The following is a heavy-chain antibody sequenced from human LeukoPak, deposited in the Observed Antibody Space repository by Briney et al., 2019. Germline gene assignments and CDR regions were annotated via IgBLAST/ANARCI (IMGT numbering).Heavy chain of an antibody. CDR1: GGSISSGGYY. CDR2: IYYSGST. J-gene: IGHJ4*02. CDR3: ARAQYYYDSSGYYPYYFDY. D-gene: IGHD3-22*01. Sequence: SQTLSLTCTVSGGSISSGGYYWSWIRQHPGTGLEWIGYIYYSGSTYYNPSLKSRVTISVDTSKNQFSLKLSSVTAADTAVYYCARAQYYYDSSGYYPYYFDYWGQGTLVTVSS. V-gene: IGHV4-31*03.